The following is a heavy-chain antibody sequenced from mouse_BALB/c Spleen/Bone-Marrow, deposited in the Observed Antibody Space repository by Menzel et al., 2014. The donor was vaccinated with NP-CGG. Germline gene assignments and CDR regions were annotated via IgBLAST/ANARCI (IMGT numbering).Heavy chain of an antibody. Sequence: EVQVVESGGGLVQPGGSLKLSCATSGFTFSDYYMYWVRQTPEKRLEWVAYISNGGGSTYYPDTVKGRFTISRDNAKNTLYLQMNRLKSEDTAMYYCASTYYGNPFAYWGQGTLVTVSA. D-gene: IGHD2-10*01. CDR3: ASTYYGNPFAY. V-gene: IGHV5-12*02. J-gene: IGHJ3*01. CDR2: ISNGGGST. CDR1: GFTFSDYY.